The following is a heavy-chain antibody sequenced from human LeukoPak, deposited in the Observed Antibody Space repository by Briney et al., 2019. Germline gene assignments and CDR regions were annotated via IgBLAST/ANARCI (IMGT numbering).Heavy chain of an antibody. J-gene: IGHJ5*02. Sequence: SETLSLTCAVYGGSFSGYYWSWTRQPPGKGLEWIGEINHSGSTNYNPSLKSRVTISVDTSKNQFSLKLSSVTAADTAVYYCARRPKYYYGSGSYFANWFDPWGQGTLVTVSS. V-gene: IGHV4-34*01. D-gene: IGHD3-10*01. CDR1: GGSFSGYY. CDR3: ARRPKYYYGSGSYFANWFDP. CDR2: INHSGST.